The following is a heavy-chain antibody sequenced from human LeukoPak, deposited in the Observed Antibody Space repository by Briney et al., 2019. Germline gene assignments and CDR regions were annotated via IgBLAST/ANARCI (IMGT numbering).Heavy chain of an antibody. Sequence: PSETRSLTCAVSGYSISSGYYWGWIRQPPGKGLEWIGSIYHSGSTYYNPSLKSRVTISVDTSKNQFSLKLSSVTAADTAVYYCARPNTAMVWGPFDYWGQGTLVTVSS. V-gene: IGHV4-38-2*01. J-gene: IGHJ4*02. CDR2: IYHSGST. CDR1: GYSISSGYY. D-gene: IGHD5-18*01. CDR3: ARPNTAMVWGPFDY.